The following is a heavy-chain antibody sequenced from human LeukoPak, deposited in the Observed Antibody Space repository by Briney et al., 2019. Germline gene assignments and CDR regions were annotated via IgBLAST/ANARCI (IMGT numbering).Heavy chain of an antibody. Sequence: ASVKVSCKASGYTFTGYYMHWVRQAPGQGLEWMGWINPNSGGTNYAQKFQGWVTMTRDTSISTAYMELSRLRSDDTAVYYCARDGSGYYGSGSSGFDYWGQGTLVTVSS. D-gene: IGHD3-10*01. J-gene: IGHJ4*02. CDR2: INPNSGGT. CDR3: ARDGSGYYGSGSSGFDY. CDR1: GYTFTGYY. V-gene: IGHV1-2*04.